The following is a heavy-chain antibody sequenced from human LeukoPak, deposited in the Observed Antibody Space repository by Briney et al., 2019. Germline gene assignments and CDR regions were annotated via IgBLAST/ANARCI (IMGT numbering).Heavy chain of an antibody. CDR2: IDQSGTT. D-gene: IGHD3-16*01. V-gene: IGHV4-34*01. CDR1: GGSFSGYY. CDR3: AKDYAPFGMEVYYFDY. Sequence: PSETLSLTCVVYGGSFSGYYWSWIRQPPGKGLEWIGEIDQSGTTNYNPSLKSRVSISVDTSKKQFSLTLTSMTAADTAVYYCAKDYAPFGMEVYYFDYWGQGTLVTVSS. J-gene: IGHJ4*02.